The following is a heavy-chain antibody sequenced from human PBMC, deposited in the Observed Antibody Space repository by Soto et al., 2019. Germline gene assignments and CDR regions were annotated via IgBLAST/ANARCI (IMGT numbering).Heavy chain of an antibody. CDR1: GGSVRAPYW. D-gene: IGHD1-1*01. Sequence: LSETLSLTCTLSGGSVRAPYWWNWVRQSPDKGLEWIAEVHISGHSNYNPSLRSRVSVSIDSSKNQFYLNLNSVTAADTAIYYCARVRQGCSANNCYFDPWGQGTKVTVYS. J-gene: IGHJ5*01. V-gene: IGHV4-4*02. CDR3: ARVRQGCSANNCYFDP. CDR2: VHISGHS.